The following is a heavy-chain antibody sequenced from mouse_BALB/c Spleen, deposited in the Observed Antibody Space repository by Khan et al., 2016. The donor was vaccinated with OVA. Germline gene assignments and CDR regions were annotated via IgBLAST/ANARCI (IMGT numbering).Heavy chain of an antibody. CDR2: ISYSGNT. Sequence: QLEESGPGLVKPSQSLSLTCTVTGYSITTDYAWNWIRQFPGNKLEWMGFISYSGNTKYNPSLKSRISITRYTSKNQFFLHLKSVTTEETARYYCARVYGGDFDYWGQGTTLTVSS. V-gene: IGHV3-2*02. CDR1: GYSITTDYA. CDR3: ARVYGGDFDY. J-gene: IGHJ2*01. D-gene: IGHD1-1*01.